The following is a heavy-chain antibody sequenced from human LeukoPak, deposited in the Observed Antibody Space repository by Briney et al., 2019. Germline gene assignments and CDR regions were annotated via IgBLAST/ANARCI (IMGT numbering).Heavy chain of an antibody. V-gene: IGHV1-2*02. J-gene: IGHJ4*02. CDR3: ARDGGEYSYGYPDY. CDR1: GYTFTGYY. CDR2: INPNSGGT. Sequence: ASVKVSCKASGYTFTGYYIHWVRQAPGQGLEWMGWINPNSGGTNYAQNFQGRVTMTRDTSTSTVYMELSSLRSEDTAVYYCARDGGEYSYGYPDYWGQGTLVTVSS. D-gene: IGHD5-18*01.